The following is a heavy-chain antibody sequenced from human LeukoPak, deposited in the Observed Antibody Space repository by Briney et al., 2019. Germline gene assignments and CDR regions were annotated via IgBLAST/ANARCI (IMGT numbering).Heavy chain of an antibody. CDR1: GFTFSDYY. J-gene: IGHJ6*02. D-gene: IGHD1-26*01. CDR2: ISSSGSTI. CDR3: ARGRSPHYYYGMDV. V-gene: IGHV3-11*01. Sequence: GGALRLSCAASGFTFSDYYMSWIRQAPGKGLEWVSYISSSGSTIYYADSVKGRFTISRDNAKNSLYLQMNRLRAEDTAVYYCARGRSPHYYYGMDVWGQGTTVTVSS.